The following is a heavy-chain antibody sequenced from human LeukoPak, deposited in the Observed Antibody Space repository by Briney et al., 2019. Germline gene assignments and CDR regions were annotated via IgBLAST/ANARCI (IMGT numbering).Heavy chain of an antibody. D-gene: IGHD3-22*01. CDR2: IYYSGST. J-gene: IGHJ4*02. CDR3: ARRDYDSSGYYYAFDY. Sequence: PSETLSLTCTVSGXSISSYYWSWIRQPPGKGLEWIGYIYYSGSTNYNPSLKSRVTISVDTSKNQFSLKLSSVTAADTAVYYCARRDYDSSGYYYAFDYWGQGTLVTVSS. CDR1: GXSISSYY. V-gene: IGHV4-59*08.